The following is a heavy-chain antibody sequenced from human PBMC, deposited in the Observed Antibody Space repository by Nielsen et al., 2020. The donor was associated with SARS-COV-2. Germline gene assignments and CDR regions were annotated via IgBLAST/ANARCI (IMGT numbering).Heavy chain of an antibody. D-gene: IGHD3-10*01. CDR2: INAGNGNT. J-gene: IGHJ5*02. Sequence: WVRQAPGQRLEWMGWINAGNGNTKYSQKFQGRVTITRDTSASTAYMELSSLRSEDTAVYYCARGPSAVRGVIRLNNWFDPWGQGTLVTAPQ. CDR3: ARGPSAVRGVIRLNNWFDP. V-gene: IGHV1-3*01.